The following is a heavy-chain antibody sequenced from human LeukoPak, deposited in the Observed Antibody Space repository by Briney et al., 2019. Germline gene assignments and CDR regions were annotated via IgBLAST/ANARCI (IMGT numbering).Heavy chain of an antibody. D-gene: IGHD3-3*01. V-gene: IGHV4-59*01. CDR3: ARDPHYDFWSGYLDY. Sequence: SETLSLTCTVSDGSISSYYWNWIRQPPGKGLEWIGYIYYSGSTNYNPSLESRVTISVDTSKNQFSLKLTSVTAADTAVYYCARDPHYDFWSGYLDYWGQGTLVTVSS. J-gene: IGHJ4*02. CDR2: IYYSGST. CDR1: DGSISSYY.